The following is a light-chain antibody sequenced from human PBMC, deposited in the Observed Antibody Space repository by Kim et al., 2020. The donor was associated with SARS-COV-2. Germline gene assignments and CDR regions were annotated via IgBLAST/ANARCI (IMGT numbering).Light chain of an antibody. V-gene: IGLV3-10*01. Sequence: SYELTQPPSVSVSPGQTARITCSGDTLPKKYAFWYQQKSGQAPVMVIYEDNKRLSGIPERLSGSSSGTTATLTITGAQPEDEGDYYCYSTDITGNDRVFGGGTQLTVL. J-gene: IGLJ3*02. CDR3: YSTDITGNDRV. CDR1: TLPKKY. CDR2: EDN.